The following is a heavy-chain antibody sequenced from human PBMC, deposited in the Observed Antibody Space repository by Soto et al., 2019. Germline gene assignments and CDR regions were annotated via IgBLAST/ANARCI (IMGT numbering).Heavy chain of an antibody. CDR3: ERGVRTEFYGIDV. CDR1: GGTLSNYA. CDR2: IIPIFGTS. J-gene: IGHJ6*02. V-gene: IGHV1-69*01. Sequence: QVQLVQPGAEVKKPGSSVKVSCKASGGTLSNYALSWVRQAPGQWLERVGGIIPIFGTSNYAQNFQGRVTITADESTSKAYMELSSLRSEDTAVYYCERGVRTEFYGIDVRGQVTTVTVSS. D-gene: IGHD3-10*01.